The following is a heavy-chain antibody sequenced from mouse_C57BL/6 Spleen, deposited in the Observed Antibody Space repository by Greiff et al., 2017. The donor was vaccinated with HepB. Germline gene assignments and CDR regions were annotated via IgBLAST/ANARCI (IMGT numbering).Heavy chain of an antibody. J-gene: IGHJ2*01. CDR3: ARDKRGYFDY. CDR2: ISDGGSYT. CDR1: GFTFSSYA. Sequence: EVQVVESGGGLVKPGGSLKLSCAASGFTFSSYAMSWVRQTPEKRLEWVATISDGGSYTYYPDNVKGRFTISRDNAKNNLYLQMSHLKSEDTAMYYCARDKRGYFDYWGQGTTLTVSS. V-gene: IGHV5-4*01.